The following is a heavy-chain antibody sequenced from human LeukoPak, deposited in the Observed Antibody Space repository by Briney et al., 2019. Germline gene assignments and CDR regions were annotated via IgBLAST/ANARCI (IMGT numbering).Heavy chain of an antibody. J-gene: IGHJ4*02. V-gene: IGHV4-59*01. CDR3: ARSSTGSYFDY. D-gene: IGHD2-2*01. Sequence: SETLSLTCTVSGGSISSYYWSWIRQPPGEGLEWIGYIYYSGRTNYNPSLKSRVTISVDTSKNQFSLKLSSVTAADTAVYYCARSSTGSYFDYWGQGTLVTVSS. CDR1: GGSISSYY. CDR2: IYYSGRT.